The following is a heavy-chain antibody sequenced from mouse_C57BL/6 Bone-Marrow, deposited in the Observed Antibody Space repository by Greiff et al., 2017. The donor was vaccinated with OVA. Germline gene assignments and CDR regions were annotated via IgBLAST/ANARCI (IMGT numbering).Heavy chain of an antibody. J-gene: IGHJ3*01. Sequence: QVQLQQPGAELVKPGASVKLSCKASGYTFTSYWMHWVKQRPGQGLEWIGMIHPNSGSTNYNEKFKSKATLTVDKSSSTAYMQLSSLTSEDSAVYYCARSTTVVAKFAYWGQGTLVTVSA. CDR2: IHPNSGST. D-gene: IGHD1-1*01. V-gene: IGHV1-64*01. CDR1: GYTFTSYW. CDR3: ARSTTVVAKFAY.